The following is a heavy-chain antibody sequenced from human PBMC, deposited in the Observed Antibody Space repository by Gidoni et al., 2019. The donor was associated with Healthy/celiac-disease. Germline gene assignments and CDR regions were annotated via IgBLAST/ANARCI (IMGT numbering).Heavy chain of an antibody. CDR2: ISGSGGST. CDR3: AKDEGRGYSYGWVS. D-gene: IGHD5-18*01. Sequence: EVQLLESGGGLVQPGGSLRLPCAASGFTFSSYAMSWVRQAPGKGLEWVSAISGSGGSTYYADSVKGRFTISRDNSKNTLYLQMNSLRAEDTAVYYCAKDEGRGYSYGWVSGGQGTLVTVSS. V-gene: IGHV3-23*01. J-gene: IGHJ4*02. CDR1: GFTFSSYA.